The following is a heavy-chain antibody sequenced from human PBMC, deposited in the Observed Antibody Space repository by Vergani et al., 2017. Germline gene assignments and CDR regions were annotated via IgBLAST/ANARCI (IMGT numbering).Heavy chain of an antibody. Sequence: EVQLVQSGAEVKKPGESLKISCQGSGYSITKYWIAWVRQRPGKGLEWMGIIYAGDSDVRYSPSFQGQVTMSVDKSLSTAYLQWSSLKASDTATYYCAKTHDFSSLYSSYNWCEPWGQGTQVTVSS. D-gene: IGHD3-3*01. J-gene: IGHJ5*02. CDR3: AKTHDFSSLYSSYNWCEP. CDR2: IYAGDSDV. CDR1: GYSITKYW. V-gene: IGHV5-51*03.